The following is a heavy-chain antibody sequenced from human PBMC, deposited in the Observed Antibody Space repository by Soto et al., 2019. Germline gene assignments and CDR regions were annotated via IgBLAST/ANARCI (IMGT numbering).Heavy chain of an antibody. D-gene: IGHD1-26*01. Sequence: SVKVSCKASGGTFSSYAISWVLQAPGQGLEWMGGIIPIFGTANYAQKFQGRVTITADESTSTAYMELSSLRSEDTAVYYCARDPRSTDLRYYYYGMDVWGQGTKVA. J-gene: IGHJ6*02. CDR2: IIPIFGTA. CDR1: GGTFSSYA. V-gene: IGHV1-69*13. CDR3: ARDPRSTDLRYYYYGMDV.